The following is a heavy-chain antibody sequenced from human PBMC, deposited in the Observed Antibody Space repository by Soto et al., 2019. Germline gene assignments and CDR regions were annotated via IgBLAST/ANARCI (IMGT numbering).Heavy chain of an antibody. CDR3: ARSPQYYTPGSSPFDC. J-gene: IGHJ3*01. D-gene: IGHD3-3*01. CDR2: IYESGTT. CDR1: SYVIESGHY. Sequence: SETLSLTCVVSSYVIESGHYWGWARQPPGQGLEWVGSIYESGTTYYTPSLRSRVPTSADTPKNQFSLSLTPVTAAETAVYYCARSPQYYTPGSSPFDCRGPGTMVAVS. V-gene: IGHV4-38-2*01.